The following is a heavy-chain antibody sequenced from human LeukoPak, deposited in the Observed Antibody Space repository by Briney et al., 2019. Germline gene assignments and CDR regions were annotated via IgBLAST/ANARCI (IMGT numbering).Heavy chain of an antibody. CDR1: GGSFSGYY. J-gene: IGHJ5*02. Sequence: SETLSLTCAVYGGSFSGYYWSWIRQPPGKGLEWIGEINHSGSTNYNPSLKSRVTISVDTSKNQFSLKLSSVTAADTAVYYCARVGELWFGEANWFDPWGQGTLVTVSS. CDR3: ARVGELWFGEANWFDP. CDR2: INHSGST. V-gene: IGHV4-34*01. D-gene: IGHD3-10*01.